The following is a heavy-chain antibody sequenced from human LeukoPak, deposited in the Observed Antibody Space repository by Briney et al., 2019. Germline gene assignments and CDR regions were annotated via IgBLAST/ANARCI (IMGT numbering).Heavy chain of an antibody. CDR1: GYTFTGYY. J-gene: IGHJ4*02. V-gene: IGHV1-18*04. CDR2: ISAYNGNT. D-gene: IGHD6-19*01. CDR3: ARNFMSGQWLVPFDC. Sequence: ASVKVSCKASGYTFTGYYMHWVRQAPGQGLEWMGWISAYNGNTNYAQKLQGRVTMTTDTSTSTAYMELRSLRSDDTAVYYCARNFMSGQWLVPFDCWGQGTLVTVSS.